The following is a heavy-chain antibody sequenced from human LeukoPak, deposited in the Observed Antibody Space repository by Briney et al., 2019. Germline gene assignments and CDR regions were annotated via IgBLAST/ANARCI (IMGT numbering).Heavy chain of an antibody. V-gene: IGHV3-23*01. J-gene: IGHJ4*02. Sequence: TGGSLRLSCAASGFTFSSYAMSWVRQAPGKGLEWVSAISGSGGSTYYADSVKGRFTISRDNSKNTLYLQMNSLRAEDTAVYYCAKDSYYYDSSGYYQYFDYWGQGTLVTVSS. CDR1: GFTFSSYA. CDR2: ISGSGGST. CDR3: AKDSYYYDSSGYYQYFDY. D-gene: IGHD3-22*01.